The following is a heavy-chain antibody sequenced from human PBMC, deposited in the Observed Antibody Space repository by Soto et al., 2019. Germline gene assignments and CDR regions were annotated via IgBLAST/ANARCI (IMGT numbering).Heavy chain of an antibody. CDR2: IYHSGST. V-gene: IGHV4-59*01. CDR1: GGSISSYY. D-gene: IGHD2-15*01. CDR3: ARSYLAYSYGMDV. Sequence: SETLSLTCPDSGGSISSYYWSWIRQPPGKGLEWIGYIYHSGSTNYNPSLQSRVTITVETSKNQFSLKISSVTAPDTSVYYCARSYLAYSYGMDVGGQGTTVTVSS. J-gene: IGHJ6*02.